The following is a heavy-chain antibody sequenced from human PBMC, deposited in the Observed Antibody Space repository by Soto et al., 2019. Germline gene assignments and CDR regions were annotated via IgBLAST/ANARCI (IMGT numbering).Heavy chain of an antibody. D-gene: IGHD1-1*01. CDR2: VSSDGNNK. J-gene: IGHJ5*02. Sequence: GGSLRHSCVASGFSFSKYGMHWVRQAPGKGLEWVAFVSSDGNNKYYADSVKGRFTISRDNSRNTVYLQVDSLRIDDTALYYCAKDRVIQLLPIWPDPWGQGTLVTVSS. V-gene: IGHV3-30*18. CDR1: GFSFSKYG. CDR3: AKDRVIQLLPIWPDP.